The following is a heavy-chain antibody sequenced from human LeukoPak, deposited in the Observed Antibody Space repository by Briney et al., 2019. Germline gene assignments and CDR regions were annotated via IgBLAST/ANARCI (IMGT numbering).Heavy chain of an antibody. CDR3: ARDLGYGDYYFFDY. J-gene: IGHJ4*02. CDR2: ISSSSSYV. V-gene: IGHV3-21*01. CDR1: GFTFSTYS. Sequence: GGSLRLSCAASGFTFSTYSMNWVRQAPGKGLEWVSSISSSSSYVYCADSVQGRFTISRDNAKNSLFLQMNSLRAEDTAVYYCARDLGYGDYYFFDYWGQGTLVTVSS. D-gene: IGHD4-17*01.